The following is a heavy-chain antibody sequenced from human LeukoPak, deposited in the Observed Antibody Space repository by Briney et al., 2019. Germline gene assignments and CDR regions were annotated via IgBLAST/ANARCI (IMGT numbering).Heavy chain of an antibody. D-gene: IGHD2-2*01. Sequence: GGSLRLSCAASGFTFSSYAMSRVRQAPGKRLEWVSAISGSGGTTYYADSVKGRFTISRDNSKNTLYLEMNSLRAEDTAVYYCAKDLVVVPAASDYFDYWGQGTLVTVSS. J-gene: IGHJ4*02. CDR2: ISGSGGTT. CDR1: GFTFSSYA. V-gene: IGHV3-23*01. CDR3: AKDLVVVPAASDYFDY.